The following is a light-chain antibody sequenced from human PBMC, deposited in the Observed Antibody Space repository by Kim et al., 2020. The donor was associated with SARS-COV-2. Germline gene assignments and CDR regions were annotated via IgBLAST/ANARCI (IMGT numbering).Light chain of an antibody. V-gene: IGKV3-15*01. Sequence: EIVMTQSPATLSVSPGERATLSCRASQSVSSNLAWYQQKPGQAPRLLIYGASTRATGIPARFNGSGSGTEFTLTISSLQSEDFAVYYCQQYNNWPPLTFGEGTKVDIK. CDR3: QQYNNWPPLT. J-gene: IGKJ4*01. CDR2: GAS. CDR1: QSVSSN.